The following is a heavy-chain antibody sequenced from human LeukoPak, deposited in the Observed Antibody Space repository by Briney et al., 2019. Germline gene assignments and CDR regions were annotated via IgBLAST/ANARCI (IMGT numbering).Heavy chain of an antibody. CDR1: GGSISNNSDY. D-gene: IGHD6-13*01. J-gene: IGHJ1*01. V-gene: IGHV4-39*07. Sequence: SETLSLTCTVSGGSISNNSDYWGWIRQPPGKGLEWIGSIYYSATTYYNPSLKSRVTISVDTSKNQFSLKLSSVTAADTAVYYCARDFGAAAPGYFQHWGQGTLVTVSS. CDR2: IYYSATT. CDR3: ARDFGAAAPGYFQH.